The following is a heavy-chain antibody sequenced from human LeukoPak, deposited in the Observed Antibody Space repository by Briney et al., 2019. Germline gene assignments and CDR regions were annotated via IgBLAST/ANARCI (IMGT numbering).Heavy chain of an antibody. V-gene: IGHV4-4*07. CDR2: MYGSGSA. CDR3: ARGRRWGSGWWVSSTDYYYYMDV. CDR1: GDSIRSYY. D-gene: IGHD6-19*01. J-gene: IGHJ6*03. Sequence: SETLSLTCTVSGDSIRSYYWSWIRQPAGKGLEWIGRMYGSGSAEYNPSLKSRLTMSVDTSKNQFSLKLSSVTAADTAVYYCARGRRWGSGWWVSSTDYYYYMDVWGKGTTVTVSS.